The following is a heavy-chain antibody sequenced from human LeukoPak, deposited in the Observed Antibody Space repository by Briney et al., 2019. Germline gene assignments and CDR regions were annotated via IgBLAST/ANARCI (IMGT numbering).Heavy chain of an antibody. CDR2: ITSSSSYI. CDR1: GFTFSTYS. V-gene: IGHV3-21*01. D-gene: IGHD2/OR15-2a*01. Sequence: GGSLRLSCAASGFTFSTYSMNWVRQAPGKGLEWVSSITSSSSYIYYADSMKGRFTISRDNAKNSLYLQMNSLTADDTALYYCASLSTSPSIGDYWGQGTLVTVSS. CDR3: ASLSTSPSIGDY. J-gene: IGHJ4*02.